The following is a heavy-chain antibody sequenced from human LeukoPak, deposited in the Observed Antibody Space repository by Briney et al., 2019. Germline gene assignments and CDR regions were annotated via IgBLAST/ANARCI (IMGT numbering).Heavy chain of an antibody. CDR1: GFTFSSYA. CDR2: ISNNGGST. CDR3: ARGDLEYSSSRRPFDP. Sequence: GGSLRLSCAASGFTFSSYAMHWVRQAPGKGLEYVSAISNNGGSTYYANSVKGRFTISRDNSKNTLYLQMGSLRAEDMAVYYCARGDLEYSSSRRPFDPWGQGTLVTVSS. D-gene: IGHD6-6*01. J-gene: IGHJ5*02. V-gene: IGHV3-64*01.